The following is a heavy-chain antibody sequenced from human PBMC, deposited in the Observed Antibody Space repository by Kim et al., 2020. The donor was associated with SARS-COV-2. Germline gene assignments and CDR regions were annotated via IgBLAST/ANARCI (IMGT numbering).Heavy chain of an antibody. CDR1: GFTFSSYA. V-gene: IGHV3-64*01. Sequence: GGSLRLSCAASGFTFSSYAMHWVRQAPGKGLEYVSAISSNGGSTYYANSVKGRFTISRDNSKNTLYLQMGSLRAEDMAVYYCARGGYYDSSGTSSTASPGLLGYWGQGTLVTVSS. J-gene: IGHJ4*02. CDR3: ARGGYYDSSGTSSTASPGLLGY. CDR2: ISSNGGST. D-gene: IGHD3-22*01.